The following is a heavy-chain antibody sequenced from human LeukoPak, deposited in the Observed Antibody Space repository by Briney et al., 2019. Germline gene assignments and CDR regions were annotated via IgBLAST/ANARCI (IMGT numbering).Heavy chain of an antibody. V-gene: IGHV1-2*02. Sequence: ASVKVSCKASGYTFTGYYIHWVRQAPGQGLEWMGGINLNSGGTNYAQKFQDRVTMTRDTSITTAYMELSRLRFDDTALYYCARSPHILTGENFDYWGQGTLVTVSS. CDR1: GYTFTGYY. J-gene: IGHJ4*02. CDR3: ARSPHILTGENFDY. D-gene: IGHD3-9*01. CDR2: INLNSGGT.